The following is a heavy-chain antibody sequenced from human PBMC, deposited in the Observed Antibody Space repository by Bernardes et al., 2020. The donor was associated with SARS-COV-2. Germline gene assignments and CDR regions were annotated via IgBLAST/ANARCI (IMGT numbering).Heavy chain of an antibody. CDR1: GFTFGDYA. V-gene: IGHV3-49*03. CDR2: IRSRAYGGTT. CDR3: TRFDTFYGDRGDY. D-gene: IGHD4-17*01. J-gene: IGHJ4*02. Sequence: GGSLRLSCTASGFTFGDYAMSWFRQAPGKGLEWVGFIRSRAYGGTTQYAASVQGRFTISRDDSKSIAYLQMNSLKTEDTAVYYCTRFDTFYGDRGDYWGQGTLVTVSS.